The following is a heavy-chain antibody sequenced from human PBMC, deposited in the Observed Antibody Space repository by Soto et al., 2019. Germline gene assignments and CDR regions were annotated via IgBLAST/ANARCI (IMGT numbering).Heavy chain of an antibody. CDR1: GYTFTSYD. J-gene: IGHJ4*02. CDR3: AGEYSSGGAKD. D-gene: IGHD6-19*01. CDR2: MNPNSGNT. V-gene: IGHV1-8*01. Sequence: QVQLVQSGAEVKKPGASVKVSCKASGYTFTSYDINWVRQATGQGLEWMGWMNPNSGNTGYAQKFQGRVTMTRNTSISTAYTELSRLRSEYSAVYYCAGEYSSGGAKDWGQGTLVTVSS.